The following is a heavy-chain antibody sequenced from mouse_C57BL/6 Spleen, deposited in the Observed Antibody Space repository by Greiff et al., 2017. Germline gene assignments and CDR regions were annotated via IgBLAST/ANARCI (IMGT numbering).Heavy chain of an antibody. Sequence: QVQLQQPGAELVKPGASVKLSCKASGYTFTSYWMHWVKQRPGRGLEWIGRIDPNSGGTNYNQKFKGKSTLTVDKSSSTAYMQLSSLTSEDSAVYYCARRGTTVVAPDYWGQGTTLTVSS. D-gene: IGHD1-1*01. J-gene: IGHJ2*01. CDR1: GYTFTSYW. CDR3: ARRGTTVVAPDY. V-gene: IGHV1-62-3*01. CDR2: IDPNSGGT.